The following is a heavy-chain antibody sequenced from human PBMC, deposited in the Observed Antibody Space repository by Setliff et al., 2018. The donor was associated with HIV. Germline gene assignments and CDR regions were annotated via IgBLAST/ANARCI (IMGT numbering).Heavy chain of an antibody. CDR3: ARDHGILTGYYTDH. V-gene: IGHV1-18*01. CDR1: GYTFTNFG. D-gene: IGHD3-9*01. J-gene: IGHJ4*02. Sequence: ASVKVSCKASGYTFTNFGISWVRQAPGQGLEWMGWISPYNGNTKYAQKFQGRVTMTTDTSASTAYMELRSLRSDDTAVYYCARDHGILTGYYTDHWGQGTLVTVSS. CDR2: ISPYNGNT.